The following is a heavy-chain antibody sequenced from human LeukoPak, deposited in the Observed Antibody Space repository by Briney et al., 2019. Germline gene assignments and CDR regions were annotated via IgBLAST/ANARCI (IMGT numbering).Heavy chain of an antibody. Sequence: GGSLRLSCAASGFTVSTNYMSWVRQAPGKGLEWVSLIYSGGSTYYADSVKGRFTISRDNSENTLFLQMNSLRVEDTAMYYCAGSSRKNYFEYWGQGTLVTVSS. CDR1: GFTVSTNY. D-gene: IGHD6-13*01. CDR2: IYSGGST. CDR3: AGSSRKNYFEY. V-gene: IGHV3-53*01. J-gene: IGHJ4*02.